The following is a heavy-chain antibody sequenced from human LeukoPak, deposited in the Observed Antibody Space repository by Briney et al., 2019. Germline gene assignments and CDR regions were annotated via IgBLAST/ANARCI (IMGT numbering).Heavy chain of an antibody. CDR2: ISSGSSTI. CDR1: GFTFSSYS. J-gene: IGHJ4*02. V-gene: IGHV3-48*02. Sequence: GGSLTLSCAASGFTFSSYSMNWVRQAPGKGLEWVSYISSGSSTIYYADSVEGRFTISRDNAKNSLYLQMNSLRDEDTAVYYCWLPGYLFDYWGQGTLVTVSS. D-gene: IGHD3-9*01. CDR3: WLPGYLFDY.